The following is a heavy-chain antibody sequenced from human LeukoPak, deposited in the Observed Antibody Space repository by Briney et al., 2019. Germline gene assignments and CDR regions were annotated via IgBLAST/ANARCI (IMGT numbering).Heavy chain of an antibody. CDR2: IYHSGST. CDR1: GFPFNAYW. D-gene: IGHD6-19*01. V-gene: IGHV4-4*02. Sequence: PGGSLRLSCAASGFPFNAYWMTWVRQPPGKGLEWIGEIYHSGSTNYNPSLKSRVTISVDKSKNQFSLKLSSVTAADTAVYYCARVRAVAGTAGEVDYWGQGTLVTVSS. CDR3: ARVRAVAGTAGEVDY. J-gene: IGHJ4*02.